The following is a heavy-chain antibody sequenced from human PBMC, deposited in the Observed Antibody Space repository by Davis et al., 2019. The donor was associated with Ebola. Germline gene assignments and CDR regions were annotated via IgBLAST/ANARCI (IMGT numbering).Heavy chain of an antibody. CDR2: IYFSGNI. CDR1: GGSIRSSY. Sequence: SETLSLTCSVSGGSIRSSYWSWIRQPPGKGLEWIGYIYFSGNIAYNPSLMSPASISVDTSQNQLSLKLNSVTAADTAVYYCARWNYHVLWGGWFDPWGQGTLVTVSS. CDR3: ARWNYHVLWGGWFDP. J-gene: IGHJ5*02. V-gene: IGHV4-59*01. D-gene: IGHD3-9*01.